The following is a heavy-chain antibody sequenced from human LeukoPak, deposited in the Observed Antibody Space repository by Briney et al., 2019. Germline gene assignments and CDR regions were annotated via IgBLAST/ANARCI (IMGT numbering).Heavy chain of an antibody. Sequence: GGSLRLSCAASGFTFSSYAMSWVRQAPGKGLEWVSAISGSGGSTYYADSVKGRFTISRDNSKSLLFLQMNSLRAEDTALYYCVGFLDYFSFDIWGQGSMVTVSS. CDR2: ISGSGGST. CDR3: VGFLDYFSFDI. J-gene: IGHJ3*02. V-gene: IGHV3-23*01. CDR1: GFTFSSYA. D-gene: IGHD3/OR15-3a*01.